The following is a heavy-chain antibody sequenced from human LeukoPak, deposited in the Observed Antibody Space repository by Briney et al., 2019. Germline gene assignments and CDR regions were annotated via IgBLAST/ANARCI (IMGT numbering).Heavy chain of an antibody. Sequence: PSETLSLTCAVYGGSFSGYYWSWIRQPPGKGLEWIGEINHSGSTNYNPSLKSRVTISVDTSKNQFSLKLSSVTAADTAVYYCARAKGKYYYDSSGYKAPRYYFDYWGQGTLVTVSS. J-gene: IGHJ4*02. V-gene: IGHV4-34*01. CDR3: ARAKGKYYYDSSGYKAPRYYFDY. CDR2: INHSGST. CDR1: GGSFSGYY. D-gene: IGHD3-22*01.